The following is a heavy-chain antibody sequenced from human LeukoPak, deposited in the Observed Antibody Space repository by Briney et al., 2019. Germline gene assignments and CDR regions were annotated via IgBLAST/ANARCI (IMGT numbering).Heavy chain of an antibody. CDR2: ISGSGGST. CDR3: AKCGAKYDFWSGYLNSPFDY. D-gene: IGHD3-3*01. Sequence: PGASLRLSCAASGFTFSSYAMSWVRQAPGKGLEWVSAISGSGGSTYYADSVKGRFTTSRDNSKNTLYLQMNSLRAEDTAVYYCAKCGAKYDFWSGYLNSPFDYWGQGTLVTVSS. V-gene: IGHV3-23*01. CDR1: GFTFSSYA. J-gene: IGHJ4*02.